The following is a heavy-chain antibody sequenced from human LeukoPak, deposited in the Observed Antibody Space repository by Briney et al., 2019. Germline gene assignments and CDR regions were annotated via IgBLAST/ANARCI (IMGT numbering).Heavy chain of an antibody. J-gene: IGHJ4*02. D-gene: IGHD6-13*01. CDR3: ARDGSSSWPFDF. CDR1: GGSLRNYF. Sequence: PSETLSLTCTVSGGSLRNYFWNWVRQPAGGGLEWIGRISTGGSTDYNPSLESRLTMSVDTSKNQFSLRLSSVTAADMAVYYCARDGSSSWPFDFWGQGTLVTVSS. CDR2: ISTGGST. V-gene: IGHV4-4*07.